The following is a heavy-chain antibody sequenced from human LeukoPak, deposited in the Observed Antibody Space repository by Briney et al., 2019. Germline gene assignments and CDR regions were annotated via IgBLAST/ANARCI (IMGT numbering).Heavy chain of an antibody. D-gene: IGHD1-26*01. Sequence: GGSLRLSCAASGFSFSSHGMSWVRQAPGKGLEWVSSISASGLMTYYADSVKGRFTVSRDNSKNSLYLQMSSLTAADTAVYYCAKDRSIGTYYTFDHWGQGTLVTVSS. V-gene: IGHV3-23*01. CDR3: AKDRSIGTYYTFDH. CDR2: ISASGLMT. CDR1: GFSFSSHG. J-gene: IGHJ4*02.